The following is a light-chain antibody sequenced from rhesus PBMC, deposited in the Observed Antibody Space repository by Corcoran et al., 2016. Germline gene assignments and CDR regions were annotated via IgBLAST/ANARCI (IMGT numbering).Light chain of an antibody. CDR2: DAS. J-gene: IGKJ4*01. CDR3: QQYTNWPLT. Sequence: EIVLTQSPATLSLSPGERATLSCRASQSVSSSLAWYQQTPWQAPRLLINDASSRATGIPDRFSGSGSGTDFTLTISSLEPEDVGVYDCQQYTNWPLTFGGGTKVELK. V-gene: IGKV3-35*01. CDR1: QSVSSS.